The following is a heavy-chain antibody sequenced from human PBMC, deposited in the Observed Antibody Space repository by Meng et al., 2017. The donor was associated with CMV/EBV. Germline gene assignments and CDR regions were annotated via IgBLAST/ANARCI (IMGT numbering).Heavy chain of an antibody. CDR3: ARDQWEHYFDF. Sequence: GESLKISCAASGFTFSSYSMHWVRQAPGKGLVWVSHIRFDGGETNYADSVKGRFSISRDNAKNTVYLQMNSLRVEDTGVYYCARDQWEHYFDFWGQGAPVTVSS. V-gene: IGHV3-74*01. CDR1: GFTFSSYS. J-gene: IGHJ4*02. CDR2: IRFDGGET. D-gene: IGHD1-26*01.